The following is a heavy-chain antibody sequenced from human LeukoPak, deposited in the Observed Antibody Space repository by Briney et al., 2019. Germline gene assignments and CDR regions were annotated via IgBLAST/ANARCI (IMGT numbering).Heavy chain of an antibody. J-gene: IGHJ4*02. CDR2: LNGDGSGT. D-gene: IGHD5-12*01. Sequence: HPGGSLRLSCTASGFTFGNYAMNWVRQAPGKGLEWVSRLNGDGSGTSYADSVQGRFTISRDNAKNTLYLQMNSLRAEDTAVYYCARGIGYDPLWGQGTLVTVSS. CDR3: ARGIGYDPL. CDR1: GFTFGNYA. V-gene: IGHV3-74*01.